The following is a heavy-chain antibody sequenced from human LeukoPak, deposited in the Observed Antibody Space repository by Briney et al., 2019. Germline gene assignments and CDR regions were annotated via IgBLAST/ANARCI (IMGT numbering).Heavy chain of an antibody. CDR1: GFTFDDYA. D-gene: IGHD6-19*01. J-gene: IGHJ4*02. CDR2: ISWDGGSS. Sequence: GGSLRLSCAASGFTFDDYAMHWVRHAPGPGLEWVSLISWDGGSSYYADSVKGRFTISRDNSKNSLYLQMNSLRAEDTALYYCAKDSVAVTGTGNIDYWGQGTLVTVSS. V-gene: IGHV3-43D*03. CDR3: AKDSVAVTGTGNIDY.